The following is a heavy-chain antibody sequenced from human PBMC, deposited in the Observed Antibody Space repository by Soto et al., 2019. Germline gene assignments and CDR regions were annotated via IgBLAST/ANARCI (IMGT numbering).Heavy chain of an antibody. J-gene: IGHJ4*02. Sequence: EVQLVESGGGLVQPGGSLRLSCAASGFTVSSYYMSWVRQAPGKGLEWVSVIYSAGSADFADSVKGRFTISRDNSKNTLYLQMSSLRAEDTAVYYWARVSSSSYHYFDYWGQGTLVTVSS. D-gene: IGHD6-13*01. CDR1: GFTVSSYY. CDR3: ARVSSSSYHYFDY. V-gene: IGHV3-66*01. CDR2: IYSAGSA.